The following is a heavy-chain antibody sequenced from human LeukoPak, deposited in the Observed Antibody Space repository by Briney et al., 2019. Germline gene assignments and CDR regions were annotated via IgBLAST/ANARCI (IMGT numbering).Heavy chain of an antibody. CDR2: INSDSGGT. Sequence: ASVKVSRKASGYTFTGHYMHWVRQAPGQGLEWMGWINSDSGGTKYAQKFQGSVIMTRVTSISTAYMELSRLKSDDTAVYYCARGRVHSWSDAFDIWGQGTTVTVSS. J-gene: IGHJ3*02. D-gene: IGHD1-1*01. CDR3: ARGRVHSWSDAFDI. V-gene: IGHV1-2*02. CDR1: GYTFTGHY.